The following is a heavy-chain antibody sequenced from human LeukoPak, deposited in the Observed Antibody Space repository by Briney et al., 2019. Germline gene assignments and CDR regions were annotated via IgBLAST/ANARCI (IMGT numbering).Heavy chain of an antibody. V-gene: IGHV4-59*08. CDR2: IYYSGST. D-gene: IGHD1-26*01. CDR3: ARLSGSGSSIDY. Sequence: SETLSLTCTVSGGFVTSYYWSWFRQPPGKALEWIAYIYYSGSTNYNPSFKSRVTISVDPSKNQFSLKLSSVTAADTAVYYCARLSGSGSSIDYWGQGTPVTVSS. J-gene: IGHJ4*02. CDR1: GGFVTSYY.